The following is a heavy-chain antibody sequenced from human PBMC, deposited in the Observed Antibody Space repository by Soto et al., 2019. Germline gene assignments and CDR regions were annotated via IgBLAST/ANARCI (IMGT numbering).Heavy chain of an antibody. V-gene: IGHV3-30*03. J-gene: IGHJ3*02. CDR2: ISFDGSEK. D-gene: IGHD1-26*01. CDR1: GFTFSIYG. CDR3: ARDRRLYYSDAFDI. Sequence: QVQLVASGGGVVQPGRSLRLSCAASGFTFSIYGMHWVRHAPGKGLEWVAMISFDGSEKYYTDSVKGRFHISRDSSKNTMYLQMDSLRVEDSAVYYCARDRRLYYSDAFDIWGQGTTVTVSS.